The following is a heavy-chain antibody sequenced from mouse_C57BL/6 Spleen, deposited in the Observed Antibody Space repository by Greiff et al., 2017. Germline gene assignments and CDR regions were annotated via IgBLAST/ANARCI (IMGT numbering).Heavy chain of an antibody. Sequence: EVQLQESGPGLVKPSQSLSLTCSVTGYSITSGYYWNWIRQFPGNKLEWMGYISYDGSNNYNPSLKNRISITRDTSKNQFFLKLNSVTTEDTATYYCAREVHYYGSSSPYAMDYWGQGTSVTVSS. CDR2: ISYDGSN. CDR1: GYSITSGYY. D-gene: IGHD1-1*01. V-gene: IGHV3-6*01. CDR3: AREVHYYGSSSPYAMDY. J-gene: IGHJ4*01.